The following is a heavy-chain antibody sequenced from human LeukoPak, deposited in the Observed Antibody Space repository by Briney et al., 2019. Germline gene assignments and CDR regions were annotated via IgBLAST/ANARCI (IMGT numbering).Heavy chain of an antibody. Sequence: SETLSLTCTASGGSISSYYWGWIRQPPGKGLEWIGSIYHSGSTYYNPSLKSRVTISVDTSKNQFSLKLSSVTAADTVVYYCAGYDFWSGYPVDYWGQGALVTVSS. J-gene: IGHJ4*02. CDR3: AGYDFWSGYPVDY. V-gene: IGHV4-38-2*02. CDR2: IYHSGST. D-gene: IGHD3-3*01. CDR1: GGSISSYY.